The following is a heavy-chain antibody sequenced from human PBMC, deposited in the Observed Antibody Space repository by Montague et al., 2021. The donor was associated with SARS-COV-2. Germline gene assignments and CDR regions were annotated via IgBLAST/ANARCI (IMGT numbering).Heavy chain of an antibody. CDR3: ARGTWPNVVVAAIRDGYYGMDV. CDR2: INHSGST. V-gene: IGHV4-34*01. CDR1: GGSFSGYY. Sequence: SETLSLTCAVYGGSFSGYYWSWIRQPPGKRLEWIGEINHSGSTNYNPSLKSRVTISVDTSKNQFSLKLSSVTAADTAVYYCARGTWPNVVVAAIRDGYYGMDVWGQGATVTASS. D-gene: IGHD2-21*02. J-gene: IGHJ6*02.